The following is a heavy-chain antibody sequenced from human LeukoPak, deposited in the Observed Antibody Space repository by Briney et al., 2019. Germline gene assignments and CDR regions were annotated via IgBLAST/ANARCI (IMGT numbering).Heavy chain of an antibody. CDR1: GYSFTSYC. V-gene: IGHV5-10-1*01. J-gene: IGHJ6*02. CDR3: ARHEYSYGPLSV. Sequence: HGESLKISCKGSGYSFTSYCPPPPPPPPPPPPHPPGRIDPSDSYTNYSPSFQGHVAISADKSISTAYLQWSSLKASDTAMYYCARHEYSYGPLSVWGQGTTVTVSS. CDR2: IDPSDSYT. D-gene: IGHD5-18*01.